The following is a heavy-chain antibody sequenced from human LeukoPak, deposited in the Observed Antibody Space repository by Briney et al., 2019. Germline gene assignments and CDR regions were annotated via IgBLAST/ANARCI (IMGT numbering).Heavy chain of an antibody. CDR3: AKHYYYDSSGPDVFDI. D-gene: IGHD3-22*01. V-gene: IGHV3-48*01. J-gene: IGHJ3*02. CDR1: GFTFSSYS. CDR2: ISSSSII. Sequence: GGSLRLSCAASGFTFSSYSMNWVRQAPGKGLEWVSYISSSSIIYYADSVKGRFTISRDNSKNTLYLQMKSLRAEDTAEYYCAKHYYYDSSGPDVFDIWGQGTMVTVSS.